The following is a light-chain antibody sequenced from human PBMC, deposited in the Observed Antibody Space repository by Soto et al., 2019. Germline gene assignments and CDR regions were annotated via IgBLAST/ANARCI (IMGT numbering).Light chain of an antibody. CDR2: GAS. V-gene: IGKV3-20*01. CDR1: QSISNNY. Sequence: ENVLTQSPGTLSLSPGERATLSCRASQSISNNYLAWYQRKPGQAPRLLIYGASSSATGLPDRFSGSGSGTDFTLTISKLEPEDFAVYYCQQYSGSYTFGQGTKLEIK. J-gene: IGKJ2*01. CDR3: QQYSGSYT.